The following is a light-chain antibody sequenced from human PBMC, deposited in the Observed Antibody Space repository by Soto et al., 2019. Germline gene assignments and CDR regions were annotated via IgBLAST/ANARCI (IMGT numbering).Light chain of an antibody. CDR1: QSVSSN. J-gene: IGKJ4*01. Sequence: EIVMTQSPATLSVSPGERATLSCRASQSVSSNLAWYQQKPGQAHRLLVYGASTRATGIPARFSGSGSGTQFTLTISSLQSEDFAVYYCQQHNNWPLTFGGGTKVEIK. CDR3: QQHNNWPLT. CDR2: GAS. V-gene: IGKV3-15*01.